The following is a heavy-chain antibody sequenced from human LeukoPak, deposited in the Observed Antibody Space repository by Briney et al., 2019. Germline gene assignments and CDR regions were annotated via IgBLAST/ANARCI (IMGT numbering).Heavy chain of an antibody. CDR1: GYTFTGYY. Sequence: ASVKVSCKASGYTFTGYYMHWVRQAPGQGLEWMGWINPNSGGTNYAQKFQGRVTMTRDTSISTAYMELSRLRSDDTAVYYCARRGITGTTGDFDYWGRGTLVTVSS. J-gene: IGHJ4*02. D-gene: IGHD1-7*01. CDR2: INPNSGGT. CDR3: ARRGITGTTGDFDY. V-gene: IGHV1-2*02.